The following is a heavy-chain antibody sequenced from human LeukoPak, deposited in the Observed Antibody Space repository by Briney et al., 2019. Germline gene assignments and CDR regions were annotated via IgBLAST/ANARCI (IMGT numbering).Heavy chain of an antibody. CDR3: VRESELLVDY. Sequence: GGSLRLSCAASGFTVSSNYMSWVRQAPGKGLEWVSVIYSGGSAYYADSVKGRFTISRDNSKNTLYLQMNSLRAEDTAVYYCVRESELLVDYWGQGTLVTVSS. D-gene: IGHD1-26*01. V-gene: IGHV3-66*01. J-gene: IGHJ4*02. CDR2: IYSGGSA. CDR1: GFTVSSNY.